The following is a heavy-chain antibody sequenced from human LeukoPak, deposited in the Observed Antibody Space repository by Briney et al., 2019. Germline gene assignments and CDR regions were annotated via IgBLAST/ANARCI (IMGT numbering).Heavy chain of an antibody. CDR1: GGSFSGYY. CDR3: ARERSYCGGGSCYSRGLQH. Sequence: SETLSLTCAVYGGSFSGYYWSWIRQPPGKGLEWIGEINHSGSTNYNPSLKSRVTISVDTSKNQFSLKLSSVTAADTAVYYCARERSYCGGGSCYSRGLQHWGQGTLVTVSS. J-gene: IGHJ1*01. V-gene: IGHV4-34*01. D-gene: IGHD2-15*01. CDR2: INHSGST.